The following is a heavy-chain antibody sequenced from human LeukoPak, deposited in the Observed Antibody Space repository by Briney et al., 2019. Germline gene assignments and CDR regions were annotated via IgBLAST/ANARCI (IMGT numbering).Heavy chain of an antibody. D-gene: IGHD4-17*01. CDR2: IYYSGST. CDR1: GYSISSGYY. Sequence: PSETLSLTCTVSGYSISSGYYWSWIRRPPGKGLEWIGYIYYSGSTNYNPSLKSRVTISVDTSKNQFSLKLSSVTAADTAVYYCARTQNDYGDYADWYFDLWGRGTLVTVSS. V-gene: IGHV4-61*01. CDR3: ARTQNDYGDYADWYFDL. J-gene: IGHJ2*01.